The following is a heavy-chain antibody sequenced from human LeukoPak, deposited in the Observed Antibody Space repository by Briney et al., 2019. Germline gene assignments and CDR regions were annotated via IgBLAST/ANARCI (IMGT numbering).Heavy chain of an antibody. CDR1: GGTFSSYA. Sequence: RRASVKVSCKGSGGTFSSYAISWVRQAPGQGLEWMGGIIPIFGTANYAQKFQGRVTITADESTSTAYMELSSLRSEDTAVYYCASQGSRYCSGGSCYPSRHYYYYYGMDVWGKGTTVTVSS. D-gene: IGHD2-15*01. J-gene: IGHJ6*04. CDR3: ASQGSRYCSGGSCYPSRHYYYYYGMDV. V-gene: IGHV1-69*13. CDR2: IIPIFGTA.